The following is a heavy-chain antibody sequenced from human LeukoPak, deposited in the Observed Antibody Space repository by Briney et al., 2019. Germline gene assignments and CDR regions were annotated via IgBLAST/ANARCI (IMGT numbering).Heavy chain of an antibody. CDR2: ISSSGSTI. D-gene: IGHD3-10*01. J-gene: IGHJ4*02. CDR3: ARDTYYYGSGSYYAAPDY. V-gene: IGHV3-48*03. Sequence: GGSLRLSCAASGFTFSSYEMNWVRQAPGKGLEWVSYISSSGSTIYYADSVKGRFTISRDNAKNSLYLQMNGLRAEDTAVYYCARDTYYYGSGSYYAAPDYWGQGTLVTVSS. CDR1: GFTFSSYE.